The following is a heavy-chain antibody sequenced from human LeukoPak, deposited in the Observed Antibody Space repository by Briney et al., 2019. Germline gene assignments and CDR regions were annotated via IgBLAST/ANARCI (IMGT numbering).Heavy chain of an antibody. CDR3: ASGRVAAAGTPGY. Sequence: SETLSLTCAVYGGSFSGYYWSWIRQPPGKGLEWIGEINHSGSTNYNPSLKSRVTISVDTSKNQFSLKLSSVTAADTAVYYCASGRVAAAGTPGYWGQGTLVTVSS. D-gene: IGHD6-13*01. CDR2: INHSGST. V-gene: IGHV4-34*01. CDR1: GGSFSGYY. J-gene: IGHJ4*02.